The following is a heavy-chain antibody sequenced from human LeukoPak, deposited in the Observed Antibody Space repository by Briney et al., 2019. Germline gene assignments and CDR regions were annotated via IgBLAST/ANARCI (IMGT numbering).Heavy chain of an antibody. J-gene: IGHJ4*02. CDR2: INPSSGDT. V-gene: IGHV1-2*02. Sequence: ASVQVSCKTSGYSFTDNYIHWVRQAPGQGLDWMGWINPSSGDTKYALNFQGRVTLTRDKSISTAYMELSRLRCDDTAVYYCARDVSAGGRVFDYWGQGTLVTVSP. CDR1: GYSFTDNY. CDR3: ARDVSAGGRVFDY. D-gene: IGHD2-15*01.